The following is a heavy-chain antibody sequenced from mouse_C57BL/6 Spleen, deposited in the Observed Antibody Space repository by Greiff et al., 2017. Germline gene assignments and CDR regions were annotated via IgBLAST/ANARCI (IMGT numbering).Heavy chain of an antibody. CDR3: RRKGVEEYDSWFAY. CDR2: IDPETGGT. J-gene: IGHJ3*01. CDR1: GYTFTDYE. Sequence: QVHVKQSGAELVRPGASVTLSCKASGYTFTDYEMHWVKQTPVHGLEWIGAIDPETGGTAYNQKFKGKAILPADKSSSTAYMELRSLTSEDSAVYYCRRKGVEEYDSWFAYWGQGTLVTVSA. V-gene: IGHV1-15*01. D-gene: IGHD2-14*01.